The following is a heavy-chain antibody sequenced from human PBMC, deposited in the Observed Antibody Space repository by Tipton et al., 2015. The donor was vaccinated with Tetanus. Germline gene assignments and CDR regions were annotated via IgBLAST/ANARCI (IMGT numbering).Heavy chain of an antibody. V-gene: IGHV4-4*07. J-gene: IGHJ6*02. Sequence: TLSLTCTVSGGSISSYYWSWIRQPAGKGLEWIGRIYTSESTNYDPSLKSRVTMSVDTSKNQFSLKLNSVTAADTAVYYCARMQRYGMDVWGHGTTVTVSS. D-gene: IGHD6-25*01. CDR1: GGSISSYY. CDR3: ARMQRYGMDV. CDR2: IYTSEST.